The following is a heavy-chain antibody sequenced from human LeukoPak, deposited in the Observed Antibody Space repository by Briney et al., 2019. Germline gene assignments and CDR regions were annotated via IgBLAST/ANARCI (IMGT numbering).Heavy chain of an antibody. J-gene: IGHJ4*02. CDR2: ISSDGIRK. CDR1: EFTFSSYA. CDR3: ARDPKGYYYGSRMGFDS. V-gene: IGHV3-30*04. D-gene: IGHD3-10*01. Sequence: GGSLRLSCAASEFTFSSYAMHWVRQAPGKGLEWVALISSDGIRKYYADSVKGRFTISRDNSKSTLYLQMNSLKPEDTAVYYCARDPKGYYYGSRMGFDSWGQGTLVTVSS.